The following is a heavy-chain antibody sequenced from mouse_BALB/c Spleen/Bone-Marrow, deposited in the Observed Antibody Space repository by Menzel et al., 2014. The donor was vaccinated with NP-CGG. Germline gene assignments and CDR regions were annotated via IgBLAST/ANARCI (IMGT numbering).Heavy chain of an antibody. CDR2: INPYYGST. CDR3: ARSDGINFAMDF. J-gene: IGHJ4*01. D-gene: IGHD2-1*01. V-gene: IGHV1S135*01. CDR1: GYSFTGYN. Sequence: EVQGVESGAELEKPGAPVKISCKTSGYSFTGYNMNWVTQRNGKSLEWIGNINPYYGSTGYNQRFKGKATLTVDKSSSTAFMQLKGLTSEDSAVYYCARSDGINFAMDFWGQGTSVTVSS.